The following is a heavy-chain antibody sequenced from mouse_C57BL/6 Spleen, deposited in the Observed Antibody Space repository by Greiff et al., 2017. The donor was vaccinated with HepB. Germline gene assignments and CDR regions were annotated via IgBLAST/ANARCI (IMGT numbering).Heavy chain of an antibody. Sequence: QVQLKQSGPGLVQPSQSLSITCTVSGFSLTSYGVHWVRQSPGKGLEWLGVIWSGGSTVYNAAFISRLSISKDNSKSQVFFKMNSLQADDTAIYYCARDSYSNPFAYWGQGTLVTVSA. J-gene: IGHJ3*01. V-gene: IGHV2-2*01. CDR2: IWSGGST. CDR1: GFSLTSYG. D-gene: IGHD2-5*01. CDR3: ARDSYSNPFAY.